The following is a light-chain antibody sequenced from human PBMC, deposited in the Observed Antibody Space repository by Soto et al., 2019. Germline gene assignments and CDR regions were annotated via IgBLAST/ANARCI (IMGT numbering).Light chain of an antibody. CDR2: EVS. Sequence: SVLPQPASVSGSPGQSITISCTGTSRDVGGYHYVSWYQQHPGKAPKLMIYEVSNRPSGVSHRFSGSKSGNTASLTISGLKAEDEADYYCSSYTSSSTRVFGGGTKVTVL. CDR1: SRDVGGYHY. CDR3: SSYTSSSTRV. V-gene: IGLV2-14*01. J-gene: IGLJ2*01.